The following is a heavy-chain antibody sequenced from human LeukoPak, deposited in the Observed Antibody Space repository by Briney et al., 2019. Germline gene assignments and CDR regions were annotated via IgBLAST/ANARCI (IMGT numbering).Heavy chain of an antibody. CDR1: GGSISSYY. J-gene: IGHJ2*01. CDR2: IYYTGST. CDR3: ARHSFYWYFDL. D-gene: IGHD2-2*01. V-gene: IGHV4-59*08. Sequence: SETLPLTCAVSGGSISSYYWSWIRQPPGKGLEWIGYIYYTGSTNYNPSLKSRVTISVDTSKNQFSLKLSSVTAADTAVYYCARHSFYWYFDLWGRGTLVTVSS.